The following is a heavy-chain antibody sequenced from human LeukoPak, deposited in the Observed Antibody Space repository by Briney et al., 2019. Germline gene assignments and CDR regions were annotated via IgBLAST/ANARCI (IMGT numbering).Heavy chain of an antibody. V-gene: IGHV4-38-2*02. Sequence: SETLSLTCTVSGYSISSGYYWGWIRQPPGKGLEWIGSIYHSGSTNYNPSLKSRVTISIDTSKNQFSLKLSSVTAADTAVYYCARIDYYYMDVWGKGTTVTVSS. CDR1: GYSISSGYY. CDR2: IYHSGST. CDR3: ARIDYYYMDV. J-gene: IGHJ6*03.